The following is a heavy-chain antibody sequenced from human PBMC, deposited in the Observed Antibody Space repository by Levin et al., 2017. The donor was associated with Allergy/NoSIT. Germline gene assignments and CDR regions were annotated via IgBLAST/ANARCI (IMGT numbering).Heavy chain of an antibody. CDR1: GGSVSSGSYY. CDR3: ARGHWFDP. CDR2: ISYSGST. Sequence: SETLSLTCTVSGGSVSSGSYYWSWIRQPPGKGLEWIGYISYSGSTKYNPSLKSRVTISLDTSKNQFSLNVRSVTAADTAVYYCARGHWFDPWGQGTLVTVSS. J-gene: IGHJ5*02. V-gene: IGHV4-61*01.